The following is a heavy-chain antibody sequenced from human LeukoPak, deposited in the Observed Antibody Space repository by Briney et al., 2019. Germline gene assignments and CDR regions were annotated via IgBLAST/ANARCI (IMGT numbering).Heavy chain of an antibody. CDR3: ASSKWELLSLSYFDY. V-gene: IGHV4-31*11. D-gene: IGHD1-26*01. J-gene: IGHJ4*02. CDR1: GGSISSGGYY. CDR2: IYYSGST. Sequence: PSETLSLTCAVSGGSISSGGYYWSWIRQHPGKGLEWIGYIYYSGSTYYNPSLKSRVTISVDTSKNQFSLKLSSVTAADTAVYYCASSKWELLSLSYFDYWGQGTLVTVSS.